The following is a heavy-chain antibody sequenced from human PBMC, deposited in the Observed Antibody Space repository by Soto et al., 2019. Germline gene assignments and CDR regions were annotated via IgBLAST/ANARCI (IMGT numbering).Heavy chain of an antibody. CDR1: GGSISSYY. V-gene: IGHV4-59*08. J-gene: IGHJ6*03. CDR2: IYYSGST. CDR3: ARQYRDIVVVVAAPFYYYYYMDV. D-gene: IGHD2-15*01. Sequence: SETLSLTCTVSGGSISSYYWSWIRQPPGKGLEWIGYIYYSGSTNYNPSLKSRVTISVDTSKNQFSLKLSSVTAADTAVYYCARQYRDIVVVVAAPFYYYYYMDVWGKGTTVTVSS.